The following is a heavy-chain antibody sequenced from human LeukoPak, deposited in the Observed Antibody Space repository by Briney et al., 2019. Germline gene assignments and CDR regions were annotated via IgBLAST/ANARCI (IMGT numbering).Heavy chain of an antibody. Sequence: PGRSLRLSCATSGFSFSSYGMHWVRQAPGKGLEWVAVIWFDGSTKYYVDSVKGRFTISRDNSKNTLYLQMNSLRAEDTALYYCARDALPAAMAYYFAYSGQGTLVTVSS. V-gene: IGHV3-33*01. CDR2: IWFDGSTK. CDR3: ARDALPAAMAYYFAY. J-gene: IGHJ4*02. D-gene: IGHD2-2*01. CDR1: GFSFSSYG.